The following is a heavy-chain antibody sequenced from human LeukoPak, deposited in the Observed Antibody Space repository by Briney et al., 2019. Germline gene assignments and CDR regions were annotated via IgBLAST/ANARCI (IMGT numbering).Heavy chain of an antibody. CDR3: ARAFSSAHGHDAFDI. Sequence: SSETLSLTCTVSGGSISSYYWSWIRRPPGKGLEWIGYIYYSGSTNYNPSLKSRVTISVDTSKNQFSLKLSSVTAADTAVYYCARAFSSAHGHDAFDIWGQGTMVTVSS. J-gene: IGHJ3*02. V-gene: IGHV4-59*01. D-gene: IGHD3-10*01. CDR2: IYYSGST. CDR1: GGSISSYY.